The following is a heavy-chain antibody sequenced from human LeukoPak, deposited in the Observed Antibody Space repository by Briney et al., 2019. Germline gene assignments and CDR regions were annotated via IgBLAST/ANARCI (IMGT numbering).Heavy chain of an antibody. Sequence: SETLSLTCTVSGGSIGSSSYYWGWIRQPPGKGLEWIGSIFRTGSTYYSASLKSRVPISVDTSKNHIALKLTSVTAADTAVYFCARRVGFYGSGSLNYFDPWGQGILVSVSS. V-gene: IGHV4-39*02. CDR3: ARRVGFYGSGSLNYFDP. CDR2: IFRTGST. D-gene: IGHD3-10*01. CDR1: GGSIGSSSYY. J-gene: IGHJ5*01.